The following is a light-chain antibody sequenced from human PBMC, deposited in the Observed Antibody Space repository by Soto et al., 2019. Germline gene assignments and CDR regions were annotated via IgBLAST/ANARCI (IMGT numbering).Light chain of an antibody. V-gene: IGKV3-20*01. J-gene: IGKJ4*01. CDR3: QQYDSSPGLT. CDR1: QSVSSTL. Sequence: ELVLTQSPVALSLSSGERATLSCRASQSVSSTLLTWYQQKPGQAPRLLIYGVSSRATGIPDRFSGSGSGTDFTLTISRVEPEDFAVYYCQQYDSSPGLTFGGGTKVEIK. CDR2: GVS.